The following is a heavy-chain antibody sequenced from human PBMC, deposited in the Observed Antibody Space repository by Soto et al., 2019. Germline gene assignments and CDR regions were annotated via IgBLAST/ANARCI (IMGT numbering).Heavy chain of an antibody. J-gene: IGHJ5*02. V-gene: IGHV1-46*01. D-gene: IGHD6-13*01. CDR2: INPSGGST. CDR3: AREREGIAGS. CDR1: GYTFTSYY. Sequence: QVQLVQAGAEVKKPGASVKVFCKASGYTFTSYYMHWVRQAPGQGLEWMGIINPSGGSTSYAQKVQGRVTMNRDTSTSTVYMELSSLRSEDTAVYYCAREREGIAGSWGQGTLVTVSS.